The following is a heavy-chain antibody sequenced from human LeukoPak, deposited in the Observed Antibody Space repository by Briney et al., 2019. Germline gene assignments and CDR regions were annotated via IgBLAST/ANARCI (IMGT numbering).Heavy chain of an antibody. CDR1: GFTVSSNY. CDR3: AKLPSRLVVPAARAV. CDR2: IYSGGST. J-gene: IGHJ6*02. V-gene: IGHV3-53*01. Sequence: GGSLRLSCAASGFTVSSNYMSWVRQAPGKGLEWVSVIYSGGSTYYADSVKGRFTISRHNSKNTLYLQMNSLRAEDTAVYYCAKLPSRLVVPAARAVWGQGTTVTVSS. D-gene: IGHD2-2*01.